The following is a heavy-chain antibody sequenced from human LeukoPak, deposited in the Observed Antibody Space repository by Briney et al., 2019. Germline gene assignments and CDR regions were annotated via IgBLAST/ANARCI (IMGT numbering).Heavy chain of an antibody. CDR1: GGSISSSSYY. J-gene: IGHJ4*02. V-gene: IGHV4-39*01. CDR3: ASTPWIQLWFSSFDY. Sequence: SETQSLTCTVSGGSISSSSYYWGWIRQSPGKGLEWIGSIYYSGSTYYNPSLKSRVTISVDTSMNQFSLRLSSVTAADTAVYYCASTPWIQLWFSSFDYWGQGTLVTVSS. CDR2: IYYSGST. D-gene: IGHD5-18*01.